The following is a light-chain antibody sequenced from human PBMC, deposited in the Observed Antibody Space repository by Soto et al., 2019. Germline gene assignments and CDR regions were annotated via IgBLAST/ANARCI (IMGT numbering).Light chain of an antibody. J-gene: IGLJ2*01. CDR2: SDN. V-gene: IGLV1-44*01. CDR1: SSNMGSNT. Sequence: QSVLTQPPSASGTPGQRVTISCSGSSSNMGSNTVNWYQQLPRTAPKLLIYSDNQRPSGVPDRLSGSKSGTSASLAITGLQSDDEADYYCAAWDGSLNHILFGGGTKVTVL. CDR3: AAWDGSLNHIL.